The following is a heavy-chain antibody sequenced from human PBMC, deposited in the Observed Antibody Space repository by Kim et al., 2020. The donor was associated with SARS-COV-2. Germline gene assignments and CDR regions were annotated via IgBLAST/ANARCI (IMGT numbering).Heavy chain of an antibody. CDR1: GYTFSSYV. J-gene: IGHJ4*01. CDR2: INTNTGNP. CDR3: SREVSSGWSLSPYDFDY. D-gene: IGHD6-19*01. V-gene: IGHV7-4-1*02. Sequence: ASVKVSCKASGYTFSSYVMHWVRQAPGQGLEWMGWINTNTGNPTYAQGFTGRFVFSLATSVSTAYLQVSSLKSDDTAVYYCSREVSSGWSLSPYDFDYGG.